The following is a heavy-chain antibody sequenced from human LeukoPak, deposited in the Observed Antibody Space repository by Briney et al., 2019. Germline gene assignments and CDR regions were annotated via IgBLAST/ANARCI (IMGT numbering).Heavy chain of an antibody. Sequence: GRSLRLSCAASGFTFSSYGMHWVRQAPGKGLEWVAVIWYDGSNKYYADSVKGRFTISRDNSKNTLYLQMNSLRAEDTAVYYCAKDPYFCSGGSCYEDWFDPWGQGTLVTVSS. CDR1: GFTFSSYG. CDR3: AKDPYFCSGGSCYEDWFDP. J-gene: IGHJ5*02. V-gene: IGHV3-33*06. D-gene: IGHD2-15*01. CDR2: IWYDGSNK.